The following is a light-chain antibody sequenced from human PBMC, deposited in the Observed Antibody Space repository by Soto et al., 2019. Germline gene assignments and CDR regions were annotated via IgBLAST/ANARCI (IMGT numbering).Light chain of an antibody. Sequence: QSALTQPPSASGSPGQSLTISCTGTSTDVGNYNYVSWYQQHPGKAPKLMISDVNRRPSGVPDRFSGSKSGNTASLTVSGLQGEDEADYYCSSYAGSNNWVFGGGTKVTVL. CDR1: STDVGNYNY. J-gene: IGLJ3*02. CDR3: SSYAGSNNWV. V-gene: IGLV2-8*01. CDR2: DVN.